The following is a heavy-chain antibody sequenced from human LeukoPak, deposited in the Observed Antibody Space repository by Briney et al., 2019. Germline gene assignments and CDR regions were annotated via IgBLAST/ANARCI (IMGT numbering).Heavy chain of an antibody. CDR2: IYHSGST. CDR1: GGSISSYY. CDR3: ARDEAAEDYDFWSGYSPPYYYGMDV. J-gene: IGHJ6*02. D-gene: IGHD3-3*01. V-gene: IGHV4-59*12. Sequence: PSETLSLTCTVSGGSISSYYWSWIRQPPGKGLEWIGEIYHSGSTNYNPSLKSRVTISVDESKNQFSLKLSSVTAADTAVYYCARDEAAEDYDFWSGYSPPYYYGMDVWGQGTTVTVSS.